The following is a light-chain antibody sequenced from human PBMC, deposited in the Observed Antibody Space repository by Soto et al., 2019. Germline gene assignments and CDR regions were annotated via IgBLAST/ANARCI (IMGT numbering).Light chain of an antibody. V-gene: IGKV2-28*01. Sequence: QSPLSLPVTPGEPASISCRSSQSLLHRNGYNYLDWYLQKPGQSPKLLIFLGSNRASGVPDRFSGSGAGTDFTLKISRVESEDVGVYYCMQALQTPLTFGGGTKVDIK. CDR1: QSLLHRNGYNY. CDR2: LGS. J-gene: IGKJ4*01. CDR3: MQALQTPLT.